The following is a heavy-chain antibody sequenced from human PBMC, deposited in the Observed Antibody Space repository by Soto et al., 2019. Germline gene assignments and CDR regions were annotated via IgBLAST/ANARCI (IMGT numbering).Heavy chain of an antibody. J-gene: IGHJ1*01. CDR1: GFSLSTSGVG. CDR2: IYWDDDK. CDR3: EHMFDYNGSGSYYNQKYFQH. Sequence: SGPTLVNPTQTLTLTCTFSGFSLSTSGVGVGWIRQPPGKALEWLALIYWDDDKRYSPSLKSRLTITKDTSKNQVVLTMTNMDPVDTATYYCEHMFDYNGSGSYYNQKYFQHWGKGTLVTVS. D-gene: IGHD3-10*01. V-gene: IGHV2-5*02.